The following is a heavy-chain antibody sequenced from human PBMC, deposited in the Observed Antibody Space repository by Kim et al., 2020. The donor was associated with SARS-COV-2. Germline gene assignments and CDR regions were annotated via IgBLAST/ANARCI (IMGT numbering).Heavy chain of an antibody. Sequence: GGSLRLSCAASGFTFSDYYMSWIRQAPGKGLEWVSYISSSSSYTNYADSVKGRFTISRDNAKNSLYLQMNSLRAEDTAVYYCARMAVVPAATDYWGQGTLVTVSS. V-gene: IGHV3-11*06. CDR1: GFTFSDYY. CDR3: ARMAVVPAATDY. D-gene: IGHD2-2*01. J-gene: IGHJ4*02. CDR2: ISSSSSYT.